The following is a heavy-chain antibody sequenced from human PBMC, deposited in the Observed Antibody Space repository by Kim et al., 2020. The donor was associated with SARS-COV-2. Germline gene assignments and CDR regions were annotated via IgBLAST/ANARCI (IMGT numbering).Heavy chain of an antibody. J-gene: IGHJ4*02. CDR3: ARDTRREATKFPFLRY. CDR2: IWYDGSNK. CDR1: GFTFSSYG. Sequence: GGSLRLSCAASGFTFSSYGMHWVRQAQGKGLEWVAVIWYDGSNKYYADSVKGRFTISRDNSKNTLYLQMNSLRAEDTAVYYCARDTRREATKFPFLRYSAQGTLVTVSS. D-gene: IGHD5-12*01. V-gene: IGHV3-33*01.